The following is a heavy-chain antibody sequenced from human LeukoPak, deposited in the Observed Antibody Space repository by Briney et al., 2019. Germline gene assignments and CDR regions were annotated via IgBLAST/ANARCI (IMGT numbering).Heavy chain of an antibody. V-gene: IGHV2-5*02. CDR3: AHRRKSSEVRGVPPVYFDY. Sequence: SGPTLVYPTRTLTLTFTFSGFSLSTSRGGVGVGVGWIRQPPGKALEWLALIYWDDNKLYSPSLSSRITITKDTSENQVVLTMTNMDPVDTATYYCAHRRKSSEVRGVPPVYFDYWGQGTLVTVSS. CDR1: GFSLSTSRGGVGVG. J-gene: IGHJ4*02. D-gene: IGHD3-10*01. CDR2: IYWDDNK.